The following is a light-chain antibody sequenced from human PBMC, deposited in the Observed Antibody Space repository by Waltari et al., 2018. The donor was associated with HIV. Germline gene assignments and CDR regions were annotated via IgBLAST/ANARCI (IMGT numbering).Light chain of an antibody. CDR3: QQYNSYWT. Sequence: DIQMTQSPSTLSASVGDRVIITCRASQSISWWLAWYQQKPGTAPKLLIYKASNLESGVPSRFSGSGSGTEFTLTINSLQPDDFATYYCQQYNSYWTFGPGTRVDIK. CDR1: QSISWW. V-gene: IGKV1-5*03. J-gene: IGKJ1*01. CDR2: KAS.